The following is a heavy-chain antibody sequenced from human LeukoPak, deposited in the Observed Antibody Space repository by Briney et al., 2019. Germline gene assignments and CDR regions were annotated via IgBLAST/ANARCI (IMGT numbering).Heavy chain of an antibody. CDR1: GFTFSSYA. V-gene: IGHV3-30-3*01. CDR3: AREGLGWDIVVVEAFDI. CDR2: ISYDGSNK. J-gene: IGHJ3*02. D-gene: IGHD2-2*01. Sequence: GGPLRLSCAASGFTFSSYAMHWVRQAPGKGLEWVAVISYDGSNKYYADSVKGRFTISRDNSKNTLYLQMNSLRAEDTVVYYCAREGLGWDIVVVEAFDIWGQGTMVTVSS.